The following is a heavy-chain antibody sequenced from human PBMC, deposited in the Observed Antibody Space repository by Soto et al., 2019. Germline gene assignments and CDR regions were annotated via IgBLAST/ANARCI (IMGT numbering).Heavy chain of an antibody. CDR1: GGSFSGYY. CDR3: ARWGAAAGTKFDY. D-gene: IGHD6-13*01. J-gene: IGHJ4*02. V-gene: IGHV4-34*01. Sequence: QVQLQQWGAGLLKPSETLSLTCAVYGGSFSGYYWSWIRQPPGKGLEGIGEINLSGSTNYNPSLKSRVPISVDPSKNQFSLKLSSVTAADTAVYYCARWGAAAGTKFDYWGQGTLVTVSS. CDR2: INLSGST.